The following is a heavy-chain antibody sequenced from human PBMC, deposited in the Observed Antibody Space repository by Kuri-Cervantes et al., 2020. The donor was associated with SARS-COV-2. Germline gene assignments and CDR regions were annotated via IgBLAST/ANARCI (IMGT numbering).Heavy chain of an antibody. Sequence: GGSLRLSCEVSGFLFSASAIHWVRQGSGKGLEWVGRVRGKANNYATAYAASVKGRFTISRDDSKNMAYLQMNSLKTEDTAVYYCARRTQLGGYFDYWGQGTLVTVSS. V-gene: IGHV3-73*01. CDR3: ARRTQLGGYFDY. CDR1: GFLFSASA. D-gene: IGHD3-16*01. J-gene: IGHJ4*02. CDR2: VRGKANNYAT.